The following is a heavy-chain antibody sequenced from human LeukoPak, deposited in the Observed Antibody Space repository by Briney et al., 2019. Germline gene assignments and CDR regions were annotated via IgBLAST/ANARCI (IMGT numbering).Heavy chain of an antibody. CDR1: GYIFTAYY. D-gene: IGHD6-13*01. V-gene: IGHV1-2*02. Sequence: ASVKVSCTASGYIFTAYYIHWVRQAPGQGLEWMGCINPDSGGTNYAQKFQGRVTMTRDTSIRTAYMELSRLTSDDTAVYYCARDLTGIYSTSQDGNDYWGQGTLVTVSS. J-gene: IGHJ4*02. CDR3: ARDLTGIYSTSQDGNDY. CDR2: INPDSGGT.